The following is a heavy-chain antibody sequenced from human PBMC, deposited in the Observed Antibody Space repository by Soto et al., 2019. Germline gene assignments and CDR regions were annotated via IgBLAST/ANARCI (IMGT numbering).Heavy chain of an antibody. CDR1: GGSISSYY. J-gene: IGHJ5*02. D-gene: IGHD6-25*01. V-gene: IGHV4-59*01. Sequence: SETLSLTCTVSGGSISSYYWSWIRQPPGKGLEWIGYIYYSGSTNYNPSLKSRVTISVDTSKNQFSLKLSSVTAADTAVYYCARGADWFDPWGQGTLVTVSS. CDR3: ARGADWFDP. CDR2: IYYSGST.